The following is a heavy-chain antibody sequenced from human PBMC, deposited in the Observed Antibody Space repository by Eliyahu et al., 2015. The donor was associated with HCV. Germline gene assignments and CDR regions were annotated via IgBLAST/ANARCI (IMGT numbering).Heavy chain of an antibody. V-gene: IGHV3-74*01. CDR1: GFTFSSYW. Sequence: EVQLVESGGGLVQPGGSLRLSCEASGFTFSSYWMHWVRQDPGKGLVWVSRINPDGSDTTYADSVKGRFTISRDNPKNTLYLQMNSLRDDDAAVYYCGRDRWKQMADYWGQGTPVTVSS. CDR2: INPDGSDT. CDR3: GRDRWKQMADY. D-gene: IGHD5-24*01. J-gene: IGHJ4*02.